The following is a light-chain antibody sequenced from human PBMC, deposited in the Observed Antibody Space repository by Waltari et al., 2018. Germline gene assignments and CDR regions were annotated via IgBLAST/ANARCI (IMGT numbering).Light chain of an antibody. CDR2: DVS. Sequence: QSALTQPASVSGSLGQSITISCTGTSSAIGAYNSVSWYQQHPGKAPELIIYDVSSRPSGVSKPVSGSKSGNTASLTISWLQAEDEAEYDCGSYTRRSTLVFGGGSKLSVL. CDR3: GSYTRRSTLV. CDR1: SSAIGAYNS. V-gene: IGLV2-14*03. J-gene: IGLJ2*01.